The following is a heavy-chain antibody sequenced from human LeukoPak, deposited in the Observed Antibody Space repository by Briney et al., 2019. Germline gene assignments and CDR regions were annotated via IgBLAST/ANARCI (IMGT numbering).Heavy chain of an antibody. J-gene: IGHJ5*02. V-gene: IGHV4-4*02. D-gene: IGHD6-13*01. CDR1: GGSISTGNW. CDR2: IYHSGSS. CDR3: ARAGYSSNWYGYLGDWFDP. Sequence: SETLSLTCAVSGGSISTGNWWSWVRQSPDKGLEWIGEIYHSGSSNYNPSLKSRVTMSLDTSRNQFSLKLSTVTAADTAVYYCARAGYSSNWYGYLGDWFDPWGQGTLVTVSS.